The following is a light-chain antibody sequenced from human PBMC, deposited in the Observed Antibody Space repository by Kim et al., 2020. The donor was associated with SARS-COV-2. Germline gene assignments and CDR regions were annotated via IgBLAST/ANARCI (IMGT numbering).Light chain of an antibody. V-gene: IGKV3-20*01. J-gene: IGKJ4*01. CDR3: QQYGISPLT. CDR2: DAS. CDR1: QSVSSSY. Sequence: EIVLTQSPGTLSLSPGERATLSCRASQSVSSSYLAWYQQKPGQAPRLLIYDASSRATGIPDRFSGSGSGTDFTLTITRLEPEDFAVYYCQQYGISPLTFGGGTKV.